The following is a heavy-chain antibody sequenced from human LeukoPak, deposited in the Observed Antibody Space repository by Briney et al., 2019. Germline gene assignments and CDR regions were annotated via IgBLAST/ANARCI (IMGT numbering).Heavy chain of an antibody. Sequence: SETLSLTCAVSGGSISSSNWWSWVRQPPGKGLEWIGEIYHSGSTNYNPSLKGRVTISVDKSKNQFSLKLSSVTAADTAVYYCARRGSGYHNWFDLWGQGTLVTVSS. CDR3: ARRGSGYHNWFDL. CDR2: IYHSGST. J-gene: IGHJ5*02. V-gene: IGHV4-4*02. CDR1: GGSISSSNW. D-gene: IGHD3-22*01.